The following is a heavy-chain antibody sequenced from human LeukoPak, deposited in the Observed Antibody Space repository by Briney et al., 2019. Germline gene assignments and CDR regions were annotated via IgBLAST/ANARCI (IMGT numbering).Heavy chain of an antibody. D-gene: IGHD6-13*01. CDR1: GFTFSSYG. CDR3: LVLQLAAAGRNHFDY. V-gene: IGHV3-30*02. Sequence: PGGSLRLSCAASGFTFSSYGMHWVRQAPGKGLEWVAFIRYDGSNKYYADSVKGRFTISRDNSKNTLYLQMNSLRAEDTAVYYCLVLQLAAAGRNHFDYWGQGTLVTVSS. CDR2: IRYDGSNK. J-gene: IGHJ4*02.